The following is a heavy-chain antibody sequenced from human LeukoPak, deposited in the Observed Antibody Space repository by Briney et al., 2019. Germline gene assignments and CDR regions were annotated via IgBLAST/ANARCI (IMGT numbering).Heavy chain of an antibody. D-gene: IGHD1-26*01. CDR1: GFSFSNYW. CDR2: IKQDGSDK. CDR3: ARLVGAKSLDY. J-gene: IGHJ4*02. Sequence: GGSLRLSCAASGFSFSNYWMSWVRQAPGKGLEWAAIIKQDGSDKYYVDSLKGRFTISRDNAKNSLYLQMNSLRAEDTAVYYCARLVGAKSLDYWGQGTLVTVSS. V-gene: IGHV3-7*01.